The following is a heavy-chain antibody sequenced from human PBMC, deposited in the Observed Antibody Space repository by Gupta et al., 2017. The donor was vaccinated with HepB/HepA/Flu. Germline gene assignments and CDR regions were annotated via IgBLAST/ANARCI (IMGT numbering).Heavy chain of an antibody. V-gene: IGHV1-69*06. J-gene: IGHJ6*03. CDR1: GGTFSSYA. Sequence: GGTFSSYAISWVRQAPGQGLEWMGGIIPIFGTANYAQKFQGRVTITADKSTSTAYMELSSLRSEDTAVYYCARVEVTMVRGVIIGPNYYYYMDVWGKGTTVTVSS. CDR3: ARVEVTMVRGVIIGPNYYYYMDV. CDR2: IIPIFGTA. D-gene: IGHD3-10*01.